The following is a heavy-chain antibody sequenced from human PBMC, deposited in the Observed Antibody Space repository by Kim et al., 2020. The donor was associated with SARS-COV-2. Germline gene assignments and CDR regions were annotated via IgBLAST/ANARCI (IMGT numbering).Heavy chain of an antibody. CDR3: TRLRGYNWDDVNYYYYGMDV. Sequence: GGSLRLSCAASGFTFSNAWMSWVRQAPGKGLEWVGRIKSKTDGGTTDYAAPVKGRFTISRDDSKNTLYLQMNSLKTEDTAVYYCTRLRGYNWDDVNYYYYGMDVWGQGTTVTVSS. D-gene: IGHD1-20*01. CDR1: GFTFSNAW. CDR2: IKSKTDGGTT. J-gene: IGHJ6*02. V-gene: IGHV3-15*01.